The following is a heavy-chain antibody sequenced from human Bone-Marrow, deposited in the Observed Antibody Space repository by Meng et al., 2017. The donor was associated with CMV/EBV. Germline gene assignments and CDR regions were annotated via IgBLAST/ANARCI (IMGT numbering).Heavy chain of an antibody. D-gene: IGHD3-3*01. CDR2: ISSNGGST. J-gene: IGHJ4*02. Sequence: GESLKISCAASGFTFSSYAMHWVRQAPGKGLEYVSAISSNGGSTYYADSVKGRFTISRDNSKNTLYLQMNSLRAEDTAVYYCAKVSLLDYDFWSGSKPVYWGQGTLVTVSS. V-gene: IGHV3-64*02. CDR3: AKVSLLDYDFWSGSKPVY. CDR1: GFTFSSYA.